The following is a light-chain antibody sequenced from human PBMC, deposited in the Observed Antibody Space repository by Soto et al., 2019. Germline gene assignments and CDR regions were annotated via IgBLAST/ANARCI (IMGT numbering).Light chain of an antibody. V-gene: IGLV2-14*01. CDR3: SSFTTNRLYV. Sequence: QSALTQPASVSGSPGQSVTISCTGTSSDVGGYNYVSWYQQYPGKAPKLMIYEVTNRPPGISSRFSGSKSGLTASLTISGLQPEDEADYYCSSFTTNRLYVFGPGTKVTVL. J-gene: IGLJ1*01. CDR1: SSDVGGYNY. CDR2: EVT.